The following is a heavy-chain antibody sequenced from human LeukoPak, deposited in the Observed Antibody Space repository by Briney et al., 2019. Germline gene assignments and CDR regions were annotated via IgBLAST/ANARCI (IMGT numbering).Heavy chain of an antibody. CDR2: IYYSGST. Sequence: PSETLSLTCTVSGGSISSSSYYWGWIRQPPGKGLEWIGSIYYSGSTYYNPSLKSRVTISVDTSKNQFSLKLSSVTAADTAVYYCASISRGVDYWGQGTLVTVSS. V-gene: IGHV4-39*01. D-gene: IGHD6-19*01. CDR3: ASISRGVDY. J-gene: IGHJ4*02. CDR1: GGSISSSSYY.